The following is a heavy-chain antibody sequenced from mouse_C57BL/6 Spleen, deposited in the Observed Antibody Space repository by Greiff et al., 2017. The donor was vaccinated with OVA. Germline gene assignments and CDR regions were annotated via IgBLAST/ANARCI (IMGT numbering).Heavy chain of an antibody. CDR2: IYPSDSET. V-gene: IGHV1-61*01. CDR3: AREGDVRYFDY. D-gene: IGHD3-3*01. Sequence: VQLQQPGAELVRPGSSVKLSCKASGYTFTSYWMDWVKQRPGQGLEWIGNIYPSDSETHYNQKFKDKATLTVDKSSSTAYMQLSSLTSEDSAVYYCAREGDVRYFDYWGQGTTLTVSS. CDR1: GYTFTSYW. J-gene: IGHJ2*01.